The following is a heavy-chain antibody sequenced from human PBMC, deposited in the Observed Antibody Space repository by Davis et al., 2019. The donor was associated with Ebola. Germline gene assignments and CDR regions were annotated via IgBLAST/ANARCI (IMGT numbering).Heavy chain of an antibody. CDR3: ARGAYPDAFDI. CDR1: GFTFSSYS. J-gene: IGHJ3*02. V-gene: IGHV3-21*01. Sequence: GESLKISCAASGFTFSSYSMNWVRQAPGKGLEWVSSISSSSSYIYYADSVKGRFTISRDNAKNSLYLQMNSLRAEDTAVYYCARGAYPDAFDIWGQGTMVTVSS. CDR2: ISSSSSYI.